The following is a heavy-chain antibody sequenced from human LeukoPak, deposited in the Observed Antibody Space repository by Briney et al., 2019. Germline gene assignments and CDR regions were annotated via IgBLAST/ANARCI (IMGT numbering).Heavy chain of an antibody. D-gene: IGHD6-13*01. CDR1: GYTFTSYD. V-gene: IGHV1-8*01. CDR2: MNPNSGNT. CDR3: ASGSSWYLLYYYYSGMDV. J-gene: IGHJ6*02. Sequence: ASVKVSCKASGYTFTSYDINWVRQATGQGLEWMGWMNPNSGNTGYAQKFQGRVTMTRNTSISTAYMELSSLRSEDTAVYYCASGSSWYLLYYYYSGMDVWGQGTTVTVSS.